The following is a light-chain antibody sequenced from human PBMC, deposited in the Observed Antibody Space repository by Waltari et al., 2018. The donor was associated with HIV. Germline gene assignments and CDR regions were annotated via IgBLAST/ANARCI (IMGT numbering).Light chain of an antibody. Sequence: EIVLTQSPGTLSLSPGERATLSCRASQSVSLNHLAWYQQKPGQAPRLLSYGGSSRATGIPDRFSGTGSGTDFTLTINRLEPEDSAVYYCQQYGSLPRTFGQGTKVEIK. CDR3: QQYGSLPRT. V-gene: IGKV3-20*01. CDR2: GGS. J-gene: IGKJ1*01. CDR1: QSVSLNH.